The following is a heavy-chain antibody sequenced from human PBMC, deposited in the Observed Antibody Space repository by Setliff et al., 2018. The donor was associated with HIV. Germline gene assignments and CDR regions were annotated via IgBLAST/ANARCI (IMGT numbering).Heavy chain of an antibody. CDR1: GFIFSSHD. CDR3: AREIQVVYTGGHYFYGMDV. Sequence: GGSLRLSCEASGFIFSSHDFHWVRQAAGQGLEWVSAIGTGGDTYYVDSVKGRLTISRDNARNSLYLQMNNLGAGDTAVYYCAREIQVVYTGGHYFYGMDVWGQGTTVTVSS. D-gene: IGHD3-16*01. CDR2: IGTGGDT. J-gene: IGHJ6*02. V-gene: IGHV3-13*01.